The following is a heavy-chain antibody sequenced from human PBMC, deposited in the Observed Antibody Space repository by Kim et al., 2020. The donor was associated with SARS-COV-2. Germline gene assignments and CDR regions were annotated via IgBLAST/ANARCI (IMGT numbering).Heavy chain of an antibody. D-gene: IGHD4-17*01. CDR3: ARDRGYGDDTFDY. CDR1: GYTFTSYG. J-gene: IGHJ4*02. Sequence: ASVKVSCKASGYTFTSYGIGWVRQAPGQGLEWLGWVGAYNGDTNYAQNLQGRVTLTTDTSTSTAFLELRSLRSDDTAVYFCARDRGYGDDTFDYWGQGTLVTVSS. CDR2: VGAYNGDT. V-gene: IGHV1-18*01.